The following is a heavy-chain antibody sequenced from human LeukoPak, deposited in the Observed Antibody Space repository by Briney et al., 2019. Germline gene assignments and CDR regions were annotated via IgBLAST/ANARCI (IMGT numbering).Heavy chain of an antibody. CDR2: MNPNSGNT. J-gene: IGHJ4*02. V-gene: IGHV1-8*01. Sequence: ASVKVSCKASGYTFTSYDINWVRQATGQGLEWMGWMNPNSGNTGYAQKFQGRVTMTRNTSISTAYMELSSLRSEDTAVYYCARVGSGYVAFDYWGQGTLVTVSS. CDR3: ARVGSGYVAFDY. CDR1: GYTFTSYD. D-gene: IGHD5-12*01.